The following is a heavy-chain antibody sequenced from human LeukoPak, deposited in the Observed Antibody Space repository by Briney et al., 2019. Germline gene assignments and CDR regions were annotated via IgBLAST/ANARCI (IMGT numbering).Heavy chain of an antibody. CDR3: AKWGDYDVFTGYYDADY. D-gene: IGHD3-9*01. V-gene: IGHV3-23*01. CDR2: ITGSGGST. J-gene: IGHJ4*02. Sequence: GGSLRLSCAASGFTFSNYAMSWVRQAPGKGLEWVSAITGSGGSTYYANSVKGRFTISRDNSKNTLYLQMNSLRAEDTAIYSCAKWGDYDVFTGYYDADYWGQGTLVTVSS. CDR1: GFTFSNYA.